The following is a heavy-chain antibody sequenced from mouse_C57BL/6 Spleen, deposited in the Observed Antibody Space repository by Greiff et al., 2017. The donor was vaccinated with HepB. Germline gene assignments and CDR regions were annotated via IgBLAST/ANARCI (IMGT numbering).Heavy chain of an antibody. Sequence: VQLQQSGAELVKPGASVKLSCKASGYTFTSYWMQWVKQRPGQGLEWIGEIDPSDSYTNYNQKFKGKATLTVDTSSSTAYMQLSSLTSEDSAVYYCARGRYYGSSSYYFDYWGQGTTLTVSS. CDR1: GYTFTSYW. CDR3: ARGRYYGSSSYYFDY. J-gene: IGHJ2*01. V-gene: IGHV1-50*01. D-gene: IGHD1-1*01. CDR2: IDPSDSYT.